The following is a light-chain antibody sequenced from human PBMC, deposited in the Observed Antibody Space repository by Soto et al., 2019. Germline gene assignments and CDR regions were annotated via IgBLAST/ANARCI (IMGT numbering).Light chain of an antibody. CDR2: DTS. Sequence: EIVLTQSPATLSLSPGERATLSCRASQSVGTYLAWYQQRPGQPPRLIIYDTSHRATGIPPRFSGSGSGTDFTLTISSLEPEVFALYYGQQRGKLFTFGPGTKVDIK. CDR3: QQRGKLFT. V-gene: IGKV3-11*01. CDR1: QSVGTY. J-gene: IGKJ3*01.